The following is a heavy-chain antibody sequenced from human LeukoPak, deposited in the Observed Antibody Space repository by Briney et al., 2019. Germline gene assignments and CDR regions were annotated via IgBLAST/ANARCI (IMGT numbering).Heavy chain of an antibody. J-gene: IGHJ3*02. V-gene: IGHV3-23*01. CDR2: ISGSGGST. CDR3: AKDRSLRQQLVPAFDI. Sequence: GGSLRLSCAASGFTFSSYAMSWVRQAPGKGLEWVSAISGSGGSTYYADSVKGRFTISRDNSKNTLYLQMNSLRAEDTAVYHCAKDRSLRQQLVPAFDIWGQGTMVTVSS. CDR1: GFTFSSYA. D-gene: IGHD6-13*01.